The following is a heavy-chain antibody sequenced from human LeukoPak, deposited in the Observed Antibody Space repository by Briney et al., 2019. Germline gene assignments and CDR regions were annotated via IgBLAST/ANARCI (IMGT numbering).Heavy chain of an antibody. CDR2: INPDGST. CDR3: VRALGGSDDY. V-gene: IGHV3-74*01. Sequence: GGSLRLSCAASGFIFRGHSMHWARQIPGKGLVWVSRINPDGSTNYAGSVKGRFTISRDNAKNTLYLQMRSLRVDDSSLYFCVRALGGSDDYWGQGALVTVSS. J-gene: IGHJ4*02. D-gene: IGHD1-26*01. CDR1: GFIFRGHS.